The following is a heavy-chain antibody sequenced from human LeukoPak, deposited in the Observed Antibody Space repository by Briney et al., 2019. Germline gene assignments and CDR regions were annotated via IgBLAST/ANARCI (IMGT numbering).Heavy chain of an antibody. D-gene: IGHD6-19*01. J-gene: IGHJ4*02. Sequence: GGSLRLSCAASGFTFSSYAMSRVRQAPGKRLVWVSVISGSGDSTYYADSVKGRFTISRDNSKNTLYLQMNSLRAEDTALYHCAKDRYSSPRYFDYWGQGTLVTVSS. CDR3: AKDRYSSPRYFDY. V-gene: IGHV3-23*01. CDR1: GFTFSSYA. CDR2: ISGSGDST.